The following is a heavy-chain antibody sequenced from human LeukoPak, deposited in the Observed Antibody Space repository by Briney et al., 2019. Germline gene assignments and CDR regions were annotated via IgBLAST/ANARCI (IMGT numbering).Heavy chain of an antibody. Sequence: GGSLRLSCAASGFTFTSYSMSWVRQAPGKGLEWVSTVSGSGTSTYYADSVKGRFTISRDNSKNTLYLQMNSLRTEDTAIYYCAKDEGSSGYYYAGGHDAFDIWGHGTMFTVSS. D-gene: IGHD3-22*01. J-gene: IGHJ3*02. CDR2: VSGSGTST. V-gene: IGHV3-23*01. CDR1: GFTFTSYS. CDR3: AKDEGSSGYYYAGGHDAFDI.